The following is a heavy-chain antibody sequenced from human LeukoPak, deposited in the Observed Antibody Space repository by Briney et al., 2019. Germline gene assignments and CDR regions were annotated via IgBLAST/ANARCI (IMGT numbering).Heavy chain of an antibody. V-gene: IGHV1-8*01. D-gene: IGHD6-13*01. CDR1: GYTFTSYD. CDR3: ARLASSSWPLYYYYGMDV. J-gene: IGHJ6*02. CDR2: MNPNNGNT. Sequence: ASGKVSCKASGYTFTSYDINWVRQATGQGLEWMGWMNPNNGNTGYAQKFQGRVTMTRSTSISTAYMELSSLRSEDTAVYYCARLASSSWPLYYYYGMDVWGQGTTVTVSS.